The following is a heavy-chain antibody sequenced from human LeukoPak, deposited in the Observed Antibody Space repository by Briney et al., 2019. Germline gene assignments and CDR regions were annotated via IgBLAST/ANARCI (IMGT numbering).Heavy chain of an antibody. CDR1: GFTFSKYW. D-gene: IGHD6-13*01. V-gene: IGHV3-7*01. CDR2: IKQDGSEQ. J-gene: IGHJ4*02. Sequence: PGGSLRLSCAASGFTFSKYWMSWVRQAPGKGLEWVGNIKQDGSEQYYVDSMRGRFTISRDNAKNSLYLQMNSLRAEDTAVYYCAKDSYSKGDYWGQGVLVTVSS. CDR3: AKDSYSKGDY.